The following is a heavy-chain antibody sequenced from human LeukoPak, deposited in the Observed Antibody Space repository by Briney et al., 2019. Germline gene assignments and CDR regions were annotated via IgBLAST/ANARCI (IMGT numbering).Heavy chain of an antibody. CDR3: ARAFTSTGYYYVEY. CDR1: GFTFSTYA. J-gene: IGHJ4*02. V-gene: IGHV3-23*01. CDR2: ITGSGGGT. D-gene: IGHD3-22*01. Sequence: GGSLRLSCAASGFTFSTYAMSWVRQAPGKGLEWVSAITGSGGGTCYADSVKGRFTISRDNSKNTLYLQMNSLRAEDTAVYYCARAFTSTGYYYVEYWGQGTLVTVSS.